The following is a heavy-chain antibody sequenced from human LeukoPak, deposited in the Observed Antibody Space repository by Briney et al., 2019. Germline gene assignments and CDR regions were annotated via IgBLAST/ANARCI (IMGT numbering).Heavy chain of an antibody. D-gene: IGHD6-19*01. V-gene: IGHV3-7*01. CDR3: ASYSSGWPDYYYYYYMDV. CDR2: INQDGSEK. CDR1: GFNFTGYW. J-gene: IGHJ6*03. Sequence: GGSLRLSCAATGFNFTGYWMTWVRQAPGKGLEWVANINQDGSEKHYLGSVKGRFTISRDNAKNSLYLQMNSLRAEDTAVYYCASYSSGWPDYYYYYYMDVWGKGTTVTVSS.